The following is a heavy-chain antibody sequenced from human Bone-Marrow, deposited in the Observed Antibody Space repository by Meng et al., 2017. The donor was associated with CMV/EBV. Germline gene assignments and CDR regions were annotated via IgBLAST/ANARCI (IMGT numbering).Heavy chain of an antibody. CDR2: INHSGST. V-gene: IGHV4-34*01. D-gene: IGHD1-26*01. CDR3: ARGWAWVNY. J-gene: IGHJ4*02. Sequence: SETLSLTCAVYGGSFSGYYWSWIRQPPGKGLEWIGEINHSGSTNYNPSLKSQVTISVDTSKNQFSLKLSSVTAADTAVYYCARGWAWVNYWGQGTLVTVSS. CDR1: GGSFSGYY.